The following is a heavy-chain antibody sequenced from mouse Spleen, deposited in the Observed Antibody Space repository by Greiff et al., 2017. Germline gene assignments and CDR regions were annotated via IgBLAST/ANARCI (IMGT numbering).Heavy chain of an antibody. CDR1: GYTFTSYT. V-gene: IGHV1-4*01. CDR3: ARSTYGNYYFDY. J-gene: IGHJ2*01. CDR2: INPSSGYT. D-gene: IGHD2-10*02. Sequence: VQLQQSGAELARPGASVKMSCKASGYTFTSYTMHWVKQRPGQGLEWIGYINPSSGYTKYNQKFKDKATLTADKSSSTAYMQLSSLTSEDSAVYYCARSTYGNYYFDYWGQGTTLTVSS.